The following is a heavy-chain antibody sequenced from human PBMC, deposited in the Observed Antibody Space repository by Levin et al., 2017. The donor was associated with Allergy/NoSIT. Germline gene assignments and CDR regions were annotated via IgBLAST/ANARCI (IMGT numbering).Heavy chain of an antibody. V-gene: IGHV3-15*01. CDR3: TTSTKVVAPHYYYYYYMDG. D-gene: IGHD2-15*01. Sequence: KAGGSLRLSCAASGFTFSNAWMSWVRQAPGKGLEWVGRIKSKTDGGTTDYAAPVKGRFTISRDDSKNTLYLQMNSLKTEDTAVYYCTTSTKVVAPHYYYYYYMDGWGKGTTVTVSS. CDR2: IKSKTDGGTT. J-gene: IGHJ6*03. CDR1: GFTFSNAW.